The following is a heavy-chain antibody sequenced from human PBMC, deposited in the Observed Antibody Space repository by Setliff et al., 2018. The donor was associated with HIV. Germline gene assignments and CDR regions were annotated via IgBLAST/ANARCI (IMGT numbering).Heavy chain of an antibody. V-gene: IGHV3-21*01. CDR2: LSGSSSYW. Sequence: GGSLRLSCAASGFIFSKYSLSWVRQTPGRGLEWVSSLSGSSSYWKYADSVKGLFTISRDDAKNSLFLQMNSLRAEDTAVYYCAREIRAGDYPPYNYYFYMDVWGKGTTVTVSS. CDR1: GFIFSKYS. CDR3: AREIRAGDYPPYNYYFYMDV. J-gene: IGHJ6*03. D-gene: IGHD4-17*01.